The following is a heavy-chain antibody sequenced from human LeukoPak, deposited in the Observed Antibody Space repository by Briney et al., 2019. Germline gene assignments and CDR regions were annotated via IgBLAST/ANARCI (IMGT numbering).Heavy chain of an antibody. CDR1: GYTFTGYY. D-gene: IGHD2/OR15-2a*01. CDR3: ARGNLLDAFDI. Sequence: GAGVKVSCKASGYTFTGYYIHWVRRAPGQGLEWVGRINPNSGGTNYAQKFQGRVTYTRDTPISTPYMALTTLSYDDTPVYYCARGNLLDAFDIWGQGTMVTVSS. V-gene: IGHV1-2*06. J-gene: IGHJ3*02. CDR2: INPNSGGT.